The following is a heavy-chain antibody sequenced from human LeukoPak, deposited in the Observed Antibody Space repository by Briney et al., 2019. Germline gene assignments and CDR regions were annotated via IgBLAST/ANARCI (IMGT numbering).Heavy chain of an antibody. D-gene: IGHD1-1*01. Sequence: GGSLRLSCAASGFIFNYYAMNWVRQAPGKGLEWVSAISGGGHSTYYADSVKGRFTISRDNSKNPLYLQMNSLRAEDTAVYFCAKGLEPRAFDIWGQGTRVTVSS. CDR2: ISGGGHST. CDR1: GFIFNYYA. V-gene: IGHV3-23*01. CDR3: AKGLEPRAFDI. J-gene: IGHJ3*02.